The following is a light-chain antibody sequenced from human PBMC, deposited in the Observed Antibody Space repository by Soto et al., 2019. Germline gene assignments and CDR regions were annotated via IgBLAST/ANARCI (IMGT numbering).Light chain of an antibody. Sequence: DMQMTQSPSSVSASLGDRVTITCRASQDIHTWLAWYQQKPGQAPKLLIYGASHLQSGVPSRFSGSGSGTDFTLTISSLQSEDFATYYCQQANSFPFTFGPG. CDR3: QQANSFPFT. CDR1: QDIHTW. CDR2: GAS. V-gene: IGKV1-12*01. J-gene: IGKJ3*01.